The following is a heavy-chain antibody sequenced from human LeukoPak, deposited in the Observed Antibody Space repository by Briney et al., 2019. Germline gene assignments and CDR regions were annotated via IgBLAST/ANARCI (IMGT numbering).Heavy chain of an antibody. V-gene: IGHV4-31*03. D-gene: IGHD3-16*02. J-gene: IGHJ4*02. Sequence: SETLSLTCTVSGGSISSGGYYWSWIRQHPGKGLEWIGYIYYSGSTYYNPSLKSRVTISVDTSKNQFSLKLSSVTAADTAVHYCARDRDYDYIWGTYRVFDYWGQGTLVTVSS. CDR2: IYYSGST. CDR1: GGSISSGGYY. CDR3: ARDRDYDYIWGTYRVFDY.